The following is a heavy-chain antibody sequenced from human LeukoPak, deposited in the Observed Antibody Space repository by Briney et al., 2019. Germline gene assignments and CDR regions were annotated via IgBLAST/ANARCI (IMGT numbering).Heavy chain of an antibody. CDR2: IRYDGSNK. Sequence: GGSLKLSCAASGFTFSSYGMHWVRQAPGKGLEWVAFIRYDGSNKYYAGSVKGRFTISRDNSKNTLYLQMSSLKTEDTAVYFCARERDVGYCSSFTCHAPAYWGQGSLVTVSS. J-gene: IGHJ4*02. V-gene: IGHV3-30*02. CDR1: GFTFSSYG. D-gene: IGHD2-2*01. CDR3: ARERDVGYCSSFTCHAPAY.